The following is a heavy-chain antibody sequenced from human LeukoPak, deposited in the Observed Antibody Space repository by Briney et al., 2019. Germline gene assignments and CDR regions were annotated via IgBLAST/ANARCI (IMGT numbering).Heavy chain of an antibody. CDR1: GFTFSSYA. Sequence: PGRSLRLSCAASGFTFSSYAMHWVRQAPGKGLEWVAVISYDGSNKYYADSVKGRFTISRDNSKNTLYLQMSSLRSEDTAVYYCARDLPLHYYDSSGYFDYWGQGTLVTVSS. D-gene: IGHD3-22*01. J-gene: IGHJ4*02. V-gene: IGHV3-30-3*01. CDR3: ARDLPLHYYDSSGYFDY. CDR2: ISYDGSNK.